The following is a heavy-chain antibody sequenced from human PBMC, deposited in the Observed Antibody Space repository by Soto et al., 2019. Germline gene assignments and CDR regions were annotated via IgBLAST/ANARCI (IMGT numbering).Heavy chain of an antibody. CDR1: GFTFRNYY. J-gene: IGHJ4*02. D-gene: IGHD1-26*01. Sequence: PGGSLRLSCAASGFTFRNYYMSWIRQAPGQGLEWLAYISSSGTPQYYADSVRGRFTISRDNSKNTLYLQMNSLRAEDTAVYYCAKDPEWELPKYYFDYWGQGTLVTVSS. CDR2: ISSSGTPQ. V-gene: IGHV3-11*01. CDR3: AKDPEWELPKYYFDY.